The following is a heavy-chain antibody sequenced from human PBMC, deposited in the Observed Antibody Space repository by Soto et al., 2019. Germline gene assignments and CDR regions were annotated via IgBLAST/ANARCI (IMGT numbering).Heavy chain of an antibody. Sequence: GGSLRLSCAASGFTFSSYSMNWVRQAPGKGLEWVSSISSSSSYIYYADSVKGRFTISRDNAKNSLYLQMNSLRAEDTAVYYCARDRGVRTIGYYYYYYGMDVWGQGTTVTVSS. J-gene: IGHJ6*02. CDR1: GFTFSSYS. CDR2: ISSSSSYI. CDR3: ARDRGVRTIGYYYYYYGMDV. D-gene: IGHD3-10*01. V-gene: IGHV3-21*01.